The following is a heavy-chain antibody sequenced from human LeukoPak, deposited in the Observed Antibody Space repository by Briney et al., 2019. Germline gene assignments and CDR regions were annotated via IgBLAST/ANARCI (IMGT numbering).Heavy chain of an antibody. CDR1: GYTFTSYG. CDR3: ARVVLAAAGSNWFDP. J-gene: IGHJ5*02. CDR2: ISAYNGNT. Sequence: ASVKVSCKASGYTFTSYGISWVRQAPGQGLEWMGWISAYNGNTNYAQKLQGRVTMTTDTSTSTAYMELRSLGSDDTAVYYCARVVLAAAGSNWFDPWGQGTLVTVSS. D-gene: IGHD6-13*01. V-gene: IGHV1-18*04.